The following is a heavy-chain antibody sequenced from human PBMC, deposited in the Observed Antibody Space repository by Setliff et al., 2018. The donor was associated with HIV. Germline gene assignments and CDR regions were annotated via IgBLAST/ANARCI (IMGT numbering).Heavy chain of an antibody. Sequence: PSETLSLTCTASGGSYSSTFHYWVWIRQPPGKGLEWVGSIYHDGNTYYNPSLESRVTISADTSETHFSLRLTSATAADTGVYFCARRDLTSVPTWGRGTLVTSPQ. J-gene: IGHJ5*02. D-gene: IGHD3-10*01. CDR1: GGSYSSTFHY. CDR3: ARRDLTSVPT. CDR2: IYHDGNT. V-gene: IGHV4-39*02.